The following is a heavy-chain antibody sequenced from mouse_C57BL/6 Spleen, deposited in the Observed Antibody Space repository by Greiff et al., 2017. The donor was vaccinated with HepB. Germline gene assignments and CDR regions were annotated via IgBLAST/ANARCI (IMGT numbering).Heavy chain of an antibody. CDR3: ARGVGRDYAMDY. CDR2: ISDGGSYT. V-gene: IGHV5-4*03. CDR1: GFTFSSYA. Sequence: EVMLVESGGGLVKPGGSLKLSCAASGFTFSSYAMSWVRQTPEKRLEWVATISDGGSYTYYPDNVKGRFTISRVNAKNNLYLQMSHLKSEDTAMYYCARGVGRDYAMDYWGQGTSVTVSS. D-gene: IGHD4-1*01. J-gene: IGHJ4*01.